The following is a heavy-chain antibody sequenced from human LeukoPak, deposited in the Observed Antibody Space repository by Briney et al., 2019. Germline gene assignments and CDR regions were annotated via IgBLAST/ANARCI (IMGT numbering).Heavy chain of an antibody. V-gene: IGHV4-30-4*01. D-gene: IGHD4-17*01. Sequence: SQTLSLTCTVSGGSISSGDYYWSWIRQPPGKGLEWIGYIYYSGSTYYNPSLKSRVTISVDTSKNQFSLKLSSVTAADTAVYYCAREETTVTTPFDPWGQGTLVTVSS. CDR2: IYYSGST. J-gene: IGHJ5*02. CDR1: GGSISSGDYY. CDR3: AREETTVTTPFDP.